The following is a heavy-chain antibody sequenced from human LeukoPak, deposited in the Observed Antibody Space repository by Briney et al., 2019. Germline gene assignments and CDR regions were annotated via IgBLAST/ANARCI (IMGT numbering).Heavy chain of an antibody. J-gene: IGHJ4*02. Sequence: PGGSLRLSCAASGFIFSSYAMSWVRQAPGKGLEWVSTISGGSGTTYYADSVKGRFTISRDNSRNTLYLQMNGLRAEDTALYYCAKDGVFDYWGQGTLVAVSS. CDR2: ISGGSGTT. CDR1: GFIFSSYA. V-gene: IGHV3-23*01. CDR3: AKDGVFDY.